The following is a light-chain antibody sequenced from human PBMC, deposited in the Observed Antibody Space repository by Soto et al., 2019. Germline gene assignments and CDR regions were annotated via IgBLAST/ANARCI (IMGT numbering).Light chain of an antibody. V-gene: IGKV1-33*01. J-gene: IGKJ5*01. CDR1: RYIGNY. CDR3: QQYHNLPIT. Sequence: DIQMTQSPSSLSVSVGDRVTITCQASRYIGNYLNLYQQKPGKAPKLLINDASNLETGVPPRFSGSGSGTHFTVTISSLQPEDIATYYCQQYHNLPITFGQGTRLEIK. CDR2: DAS.